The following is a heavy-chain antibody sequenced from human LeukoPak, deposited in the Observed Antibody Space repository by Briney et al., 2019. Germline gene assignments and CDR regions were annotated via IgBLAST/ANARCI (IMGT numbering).Heavy chain of an antibody. D-gene: IGHD2-15*01. J-gene: IGHJ3*02. CDR3: AKPTARQAYCSSGSCYDASDI. CDR2: GSGSGLTT. Sequence: PGGSLRLSCAASGFTFSSYAMNWVRQAPGKGLEWVSAGSGSGLTTYYADSVKGRFTVSRDNPKNTLYLQMNSLRAEDTAVYYCAKPTARQAYCSSGSCYDASDIWGQGTMVTVSS. CDR1: GFTFSSYA. V-gene: IGHV3-23*01.